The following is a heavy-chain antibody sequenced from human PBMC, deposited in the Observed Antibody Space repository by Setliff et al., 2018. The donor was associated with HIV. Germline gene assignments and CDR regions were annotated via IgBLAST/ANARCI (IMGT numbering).Heavy chain of an antibody. D-gene: IGHD3-16*01. CDR1: GYTFASYD. J-gene: IGHJ6*02. V-gene: IGHV1-8*03. CDR2: MNPNSGNT. CDR3: ARGDSNDYVWGSYMRAYYYYGMDV. Sequence: ASVKVSCKASGYTFASYDINWVRQATGQGLEWMGWMNPNSGNTGYAQKFQGRVTITRNTSISTAYMELSSLRSEDTAVYYCARGDSNDYVWGSYMRAYYYYGMDVWGQGTTVTVSS.